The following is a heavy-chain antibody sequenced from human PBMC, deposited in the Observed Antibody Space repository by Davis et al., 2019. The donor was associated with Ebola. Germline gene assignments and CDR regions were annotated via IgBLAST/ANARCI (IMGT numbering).Heavy chain of an antibody. D-gene: IGHD2-15*01. V-gene: IGHV4-34*01. CDR1: GGSFSGYY. CDR3: ARGRGCSGGSCYYYYGMDV. CDR2: INHTGNT. Sequence: GSLRLSCAVYGGSFSGYYWSWIRQPPGKGLEWIGEINHTGNTNYDPSLKSRVTISVDTSKSQFSLKVSSVTAADTAVYYCARGRGCSGGSCYYYYGMDVWGQGTTVTVSS. J-gene: IGHJ6*02.